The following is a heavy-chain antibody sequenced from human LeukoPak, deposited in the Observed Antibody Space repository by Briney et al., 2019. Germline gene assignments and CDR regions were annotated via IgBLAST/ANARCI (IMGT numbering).Heavy chain of an antibody. CDR2: MSSRGSII. Sequence: PGGSLRLSCAASGFTFSSYEMNWVRQAPGKGLEWVSYMSSRGSIIFYADSVKGRFTISRDNAKNSLYLQMDSLRVEDTAVHYCARGAAGGMYNWFDPWGQGTLVTVSS. CDR3: ARGAAGGMYNWFDP. D-gene: IGHD6-13*01. CDR1: GFTFSSYE. J-gene: IGHJ5*02. V-gene: IGHV3-48*03.